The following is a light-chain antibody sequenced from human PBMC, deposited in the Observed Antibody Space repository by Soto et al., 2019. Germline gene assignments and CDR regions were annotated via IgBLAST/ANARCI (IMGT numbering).Light chain of an antibody. J-gene: IGKJ4*01. V-gene: IGKV3-11*01. Sequence: EIVLTQYPATLSLSPGVRATLSCRASQSVSTYLFWFQHKPGQAPRLLIYDASRRATGIPARFSGSGSGTDFTLTISSLEPEDFAIYYCQERSTWPRVTFGGGTKVEIK. CDR2: DAS. CDR3: QERSTWPRVT. CDR1: QSVSTY.